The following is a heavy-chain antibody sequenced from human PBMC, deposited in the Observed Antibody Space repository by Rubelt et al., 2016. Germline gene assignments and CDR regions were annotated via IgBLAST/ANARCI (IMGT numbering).Heavy chain of an antibody. CDR2: ISSSSSTI. V-gene: IGHV3-48*01. CDR3: AREEGVVGATIDY. J-gene: IGHJ4*02. Sequence: GGSLRLSCAASGFTFSSYSMNWVRQAPGKGLEWVSYISSSSSTIYYADSVKGRFTISRDNAKNSLYLQMNSLRAEDTAVYYCAREEGVVGATIDYWGQGTLVTVSS. CDR1: GFTFSSYS. D-gene: IGHD1-26*01.